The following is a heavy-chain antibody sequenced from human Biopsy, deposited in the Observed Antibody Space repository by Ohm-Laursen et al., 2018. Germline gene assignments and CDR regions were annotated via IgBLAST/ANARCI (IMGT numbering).Heavy chain of an antibody. CDR2: IYYTGST. CDR1: GGSISSYY. J-gene: IGHJ2*01. CDR3: ARHAPSYSGSYWRYFDL. Sequence: SETLSLTCTVSGGSISSYYWSWIRQPPGKGLEWIGYIYYTGSTNYTPSLKSRVTISVDTSMNRLSLRLTFVTAADTAVYYCARHAPSYSGSYWRYFDLWGRGTLVTVSS. V-gene: IGHV4-59*08. D-gene: IGHD1-26*01.